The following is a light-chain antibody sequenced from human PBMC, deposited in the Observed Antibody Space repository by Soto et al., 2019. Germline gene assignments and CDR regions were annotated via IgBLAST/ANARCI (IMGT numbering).Light chain of an antibody. J-gene: IGKJ2*01. Sequence: DIQMTQSPSTLSASVGDRATITCRASQSISNWLAWYQQKPGKAPKLLIYKASSLESGVPSRFSGSGSGTEFTLTISSLQPGDFATYYYRHYNSYPYTVRQGTKLEIK. CDR3: RHYNSYPYT. CDR2: KAS. CDR1: QSISNW. V-gene: IGKV1-5*03.